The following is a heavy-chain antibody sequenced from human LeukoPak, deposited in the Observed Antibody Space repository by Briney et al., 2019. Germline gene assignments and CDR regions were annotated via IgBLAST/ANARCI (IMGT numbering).Heavy chain of an antibody. CDR2: IGNSLSK. Sequence: GGSLRLSCSASGFYLLDHPIHWVRQAPGKGPEWVSGIGNSLSKGYADSVRGRFTISRDNAGNSVYLQMKSLRPEDTALYYCAKEIRRGDSPLDSWGQGTLVTVSS. V-gene: IGHV3-9*01. J-gene: IGHJ4*02. CDR1: GFYLLDHP. CDR3: AKEIRRGDSPLDS.